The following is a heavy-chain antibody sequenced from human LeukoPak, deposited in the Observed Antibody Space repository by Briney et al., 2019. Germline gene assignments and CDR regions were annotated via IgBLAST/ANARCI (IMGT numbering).Heavy chain of an antibody. V-gene: IGHV4-39*02. CDR1: GGSISSSSYY. Sequence: SETLSLTCTVSGGSISSSSYYWGWIRQPPGKGLEWIGSIYYSGSTYYNPSLKSRVTISVDTSKNHFSLKLSSVTAADTAVYYCARDHNYGSGSYFDYWGQGTLVTVSS. J-gene: IGHJ4*02. CDR2: IYYSGST. D-gene: IGHD3-10*01. CDR3: ARDHNYGSGSYFDY.